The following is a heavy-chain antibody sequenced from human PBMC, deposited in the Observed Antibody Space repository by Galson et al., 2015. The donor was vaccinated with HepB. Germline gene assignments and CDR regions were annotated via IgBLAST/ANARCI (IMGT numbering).Heavy chain of an antibody. Sequence: SLRLSCAASGFTFSSFGMHWVRQAPGKGLEWVAFIWYDGSNKYCADSVKGRFTISRDNSKNTLYLQMNSLRAEDTAVYHCVVGDFWRKGGGFDYWGQGTLVTVSS. J-gene: IGHJ4*02. CDR3: VVGDFWRKGGGFDY. D-gene: IGHD3-3*01. CDR2: IWYDGSNK. V-gene: IGHV3-33*01. CDR1: GFTFSSFG.